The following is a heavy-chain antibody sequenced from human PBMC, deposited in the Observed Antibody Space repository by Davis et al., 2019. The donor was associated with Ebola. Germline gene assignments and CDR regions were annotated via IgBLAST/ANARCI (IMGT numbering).Heavy chain of an antibody. CDR3: ARAQFPTTSDH. D-gene: IGHD1-1*01. CDR1: GYTFTSYG. J-gene: IGHJ4*02. V-gene: IGHV1-18*01. CDR2: INPHNGNT. Sequence: ASVKVSCKASGYTFTSYGISWVRQAPAQGLEWMGWINPHNGNTNYAQNVQGRVTMNTDTSTSTAYMGGGILRSDDTAVYYCARAQFPTTSDHWGQGTLVTVSS.